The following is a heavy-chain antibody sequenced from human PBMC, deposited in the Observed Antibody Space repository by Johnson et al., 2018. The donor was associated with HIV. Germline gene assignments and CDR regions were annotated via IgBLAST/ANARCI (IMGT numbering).Heavy chain of an antibody. D-gene: IGHD6-19*01. CDR2: IYSGGST. V-gene: IGHV3-66*04. CDR3: ARQSLGSGWAEDDAFDI. Sequence: VQLVESGGGLVQPGTSLRLSCAASGFTFGDYAMHWVRQAPGKGLEWVSGIYSGGSTYYADSVKGRFTISRDNSKNTLYLQMNSLRAEDTAVYYCARQSLGSGWAEDDAFDIWGQGTMVTVSS. CDR1: GFTFGDYA. J-gene: IGHJ3*02.